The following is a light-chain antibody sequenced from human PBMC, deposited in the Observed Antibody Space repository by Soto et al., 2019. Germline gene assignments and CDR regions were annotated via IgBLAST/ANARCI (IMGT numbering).Light chain of an antibody. CDR3: SSYASSDILFV. Sequence: QSALTQPPSASGSPGQSVTISCTGTSSDVGGYNYVSWYQQHPGKAPKVMIYEVSKRPSGVPDRFSGSKSGNTASLTVSGLQPEDEADYFCSSYASSDILFVFGTGTKVTVL. V-gene: IGLV2-8*01. CDR2: EVS. CDR1: SSDVGGYNY. J-gene: IGLJ1*01.